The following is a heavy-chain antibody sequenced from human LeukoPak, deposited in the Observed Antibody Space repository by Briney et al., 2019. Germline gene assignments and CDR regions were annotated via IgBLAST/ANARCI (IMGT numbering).Heavy chain of an antibody. D-gene: IGHD3-22*01. CDR1: GFTFSSYA. Sequence: PGGSLRLSCAASGFTFSSYAMSWVRQAPGKGLEWVSGISGSGGRTYYADSVKGRLTISRDNSKNTLYLQMNSLRAEDTAVYYCAKENYDSSGYYGEWGQGTLVTVSS. J-gene: IGHJ4*02. CDR3: AKENYDSSGYYGE. CDR2: ISGSGGRT. V-gene: IGHV3-23*01.